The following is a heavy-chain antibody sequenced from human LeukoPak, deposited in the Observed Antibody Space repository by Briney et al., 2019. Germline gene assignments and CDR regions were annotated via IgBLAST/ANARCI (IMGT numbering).Heavy chain of an antibody. J-gene: IGHJ4*02. CDR1: GGSISSYY. D-gene: IGHD6-19*01. CDR3: ARGGTAVAADAGYFDY. CDR2: IYYSGST. Sequence: SETLSLTCTVSGGSISSYYWSWIRQPPGKGLEWIGYIYYSGSTNYNPSLKSRVTISVDTSKNQFSLKLSSVTAADTAVYYYARGGTAVAADAGYFDYWGQGTLVTVSS. V-gene: IGHV4-59*01.